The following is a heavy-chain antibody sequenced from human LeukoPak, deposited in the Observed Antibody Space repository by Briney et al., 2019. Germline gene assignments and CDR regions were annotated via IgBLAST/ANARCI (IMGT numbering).Heavy chain of an antibody. J-gene: IGHJ4*02. CDR1: GFTFRKFG. CDR3: ATSSIVTGYCSSSSCPYYFDY. V-gene: IGHV3-33*01. Sequence: PGGSLRLSCATSGFTFRKFGMHWVRQAPGKGLEWVAIIWCDGSNKYYVESVKGRFTISRDNSKNTLYLQMNSLRADDTAVYYCATSSIVTGYCSSSSCPYYFDYWGQGALVTVSS. CDR2: IWCDGSNK. D-gene: IGHD2-2*01.